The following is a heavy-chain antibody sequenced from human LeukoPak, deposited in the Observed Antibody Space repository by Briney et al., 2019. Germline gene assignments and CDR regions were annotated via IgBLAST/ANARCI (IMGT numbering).Heavy chain of an antibody. Sequence: SVKVSCKASGGTFSSYAISWVRQAPGQGLEWMGGIIPIFGTANYAQKFQGRVTITADESTSTAYMELSSLRSEDTAVYYCARGPTPDSSGYYRAIYYYYGMDVWGQGTTVTVSS. CDR1: GGTFSSYA. V-gene: IGHV1-69*13. J-gene: IGHJ6*02. D-gene: IGHD3-22*01. CDR3: ARGPTPDSSGYYRAIYYYYGMDV. CDR2: IIPIFGTA.